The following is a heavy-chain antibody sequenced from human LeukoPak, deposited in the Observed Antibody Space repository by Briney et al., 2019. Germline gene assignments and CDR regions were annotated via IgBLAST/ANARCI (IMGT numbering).Heavy chain of an antibody. D-gene: IGHD6-19*01. Sequence: SETLSLTCTVSGGSISSYYWSWIRQRPGKGLEWIGYMYYSGSTNYNPSLKSRLTVSVDTTKTQFTLKLSSVTAADTAVYYCARGSGWYYYWGQGTLVTVSS. V-gene: IGHV4-59*01. J-gene: IGHJ4*02. CDR2: MYYSGST. CDR3: ARGSGWYYY. CDR1: GGSISSYY.